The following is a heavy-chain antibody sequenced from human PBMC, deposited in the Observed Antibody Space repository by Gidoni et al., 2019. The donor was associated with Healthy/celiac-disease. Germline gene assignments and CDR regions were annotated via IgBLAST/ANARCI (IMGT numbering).Heavy chain of an antibody. CDR2: IIPIFGTA. CDR3: ARDYCSGGSCYLHKSWFDP. Sequence: QVQLVQSGAEVKKPGSSVKVSCKASGGTFSSYASSGVRQAPGQGLEWMGGIIPIFGTANYAQKFQGRVTITADESTSTAYMELSSLRSEDTAVYYCARDYCSGGSCYLHKSWFDPWGQGTLVTVSS. V-gene: IGHV1-69*01. D-gene: IGHD2-15*01. J-gene: IGHJ5*02. CDR1: GGTFSSYA.